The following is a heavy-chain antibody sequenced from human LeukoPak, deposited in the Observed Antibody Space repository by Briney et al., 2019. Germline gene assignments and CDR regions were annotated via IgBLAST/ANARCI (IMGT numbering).Heavy chain of an antibody. J-gene: IGHJ4*02. Sequence: GGSLRLSCAASGFSFRSYWMNWVRQAPGKGLVWVSRIDSDGRSTTYADSVKGRFTISRDNSENKLYLQMNSLRPEDTAVYYCARDPPFSSGWSRNFFDYWGQGTLVTVSS. CDR1: GFSFRSYW. D-gene: IGHD6-19*01. V-gene: IGHV3-74*01. CDR3: ARDPPFSSGWSRNFFDY. CDR2: IDSDGRST.